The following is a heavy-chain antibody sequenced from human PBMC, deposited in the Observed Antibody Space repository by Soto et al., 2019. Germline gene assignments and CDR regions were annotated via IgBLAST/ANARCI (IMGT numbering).Heavy chain of an antibody. Sequence: SERMSLTSTVSGGSIGSSPCYWGWIRQPPGKGLEWIGTIYYTGTTYYSPSLKSRVTISVDTSKNQFSLRLSSVTAADTAVYYCACQDDSSWYNNWFDPWGQGTLVTVSS. CDR3: ACQDDSSWYNNWFDP. V-gene: IGHV4-39*01. CDR1: GGSIGSSPCY. CDR2: IYYTGTT. D-gene: IGHD6-13*01. J-gene: IGHJ5*02.